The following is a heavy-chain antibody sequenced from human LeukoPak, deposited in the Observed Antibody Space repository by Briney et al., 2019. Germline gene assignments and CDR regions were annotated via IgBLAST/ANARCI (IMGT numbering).Heavy chain of an antibody. V-gene: IGHV4-31*03. D-gene: IGHD4-17*01. J-gene: IGHJ4*02. CDR3: AREGSDYGDYLYYFDY. CDR2: IYYSGST. CDR1: GGSISSGGYY. Sequence: SETLSLTCTVSGGSISSGGYYWSWIRQHPGKGLEWIGYIYYSGSTYYNPSLKSRVTISVDTSKNQFSLKLSSVTAADTAVYYCAREGSDYGDYLYYFDYWGQGTLVTVSS.